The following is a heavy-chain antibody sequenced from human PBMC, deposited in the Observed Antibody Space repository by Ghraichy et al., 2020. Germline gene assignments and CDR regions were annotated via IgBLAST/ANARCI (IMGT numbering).Heavy chain of an antibody. D-gene: IGHD3-22*01. J-gene: IGHJ6*01. Sequence: GGSLRLSCAASGFTFSRYGMHWVRQAPGKGLEWVAVTSYDGSNKFYGGSVQGRFTISRDNSKNTLYLQMNYLRPEDTAVYYCAKERDTSGYYSFRGDYYGMDVWGQGITVTV. CDR2: TSYDGSNK. V-gene: IGHV3-30*18. CDR3: AKERDTSGYYSFRGDYYGMDV. CDR1: GFTFSRYG.